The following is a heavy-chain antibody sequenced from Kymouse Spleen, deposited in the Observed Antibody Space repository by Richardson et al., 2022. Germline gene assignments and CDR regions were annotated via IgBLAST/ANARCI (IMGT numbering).Heavy chain of an antibody. Sequence: QVQLQQWGAGLLKPSETLSLTCAVYGGSFSGYYWSWIRQPPGKGLEWIGEINHSGSTNYNPSLKSRVTISVDTSKNQFSLKLSSVTAADTAVYYCASIVGATGYYGMDVWGQGTTVTVSS. CDR1: GGSFSGYY. D-gene: IGHD1-26*01. CDR2: INHSGST. V-gene: IGHV4-34*01. CDR3: ASIVGATGYYGMDV. J-gene: IGHJ6*02.